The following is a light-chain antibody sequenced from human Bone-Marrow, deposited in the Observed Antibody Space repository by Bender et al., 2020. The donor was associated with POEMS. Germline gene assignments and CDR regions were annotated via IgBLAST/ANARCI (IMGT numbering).Light chain of an antibody. CDR1: STNIGNNY. J-gene: IGLJ2*01. V-gene: IGLV1-47*02. Sequence: QSVMTQPPSASGTPGQRVTISCSGSSTNIGNNYVYWYQQLPGAAPKLLIYTNNERPSGVPGRFSGSKSGSTASLTVSGLQAEDEADYFCASYTDINNFVVFGGGTKLTVL. CDR2: TNN. CDR3: ASYTDINNFVV.